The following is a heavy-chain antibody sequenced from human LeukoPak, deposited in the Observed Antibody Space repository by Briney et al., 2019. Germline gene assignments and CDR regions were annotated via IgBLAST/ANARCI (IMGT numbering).Heavy chain of an antibody. CDR2: IYSGGST. CDR3: ARALYDFWSGYTLDY. Sequence: GGSLRLSCAASGLTVSSNYMSWVRQAPGKGLEWVSVIYSGGSTYYADSVKGRFTISRDNSKNTLYLQMNSLRAEDTAVYYCARALYDFWSGYTLDYWGQGTLVTVSS. CDR1: GLTVSSNY. J-gene: IGHJ4*02. D-gene: IGHD3-3*01. V-gene: IGHV3-66*02.